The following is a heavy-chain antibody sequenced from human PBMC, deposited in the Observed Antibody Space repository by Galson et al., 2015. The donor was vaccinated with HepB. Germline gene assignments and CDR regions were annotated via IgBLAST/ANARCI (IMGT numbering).Heavy chain of an antibody. CDR1: GYSLTSYW. Sequence: QSGAEVKKPGESLKISCKGSGYSLTSYWIGWVRQMPGKGLEWMGIIYPGDSDTRYSPSFQGQVTISADKSISTAYLQWSSLKASDTAMYYCARHPIAAAGTYYYYYMDVWGKGTTVTVSS. CDR2: IYPGDSDT. J-gene: IGHJ6*03. D-gene: IGHD6-13*01. CDR3: ARHPIAAAGTYYYYYMDV. V-gene: IGHV5-51*01.